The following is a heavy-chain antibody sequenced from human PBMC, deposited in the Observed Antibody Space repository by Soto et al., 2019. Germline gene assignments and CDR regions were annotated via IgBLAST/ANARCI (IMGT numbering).Heavy chain of an antibody. V-gene: IGHV3-23*01. CDR1: GFTFSSYA. J-gene: IGHJ2*01. CDR3: AKRAVYAIFSPWYFDL. CDR2: ISGSGGST. Sequence: EVQLLESGGGLVQPGGSLRLSCAASGFTFSSYAMSWVRQAPGKGLEWVSAISGSGGSTYYADSVKGRFTISRDNSKNTLYLQMNSLRAEDTAVYYCAKRAVYAIFSPWYFDLWGRGNLVTVSS. D-gene: IGHD2-8*01.